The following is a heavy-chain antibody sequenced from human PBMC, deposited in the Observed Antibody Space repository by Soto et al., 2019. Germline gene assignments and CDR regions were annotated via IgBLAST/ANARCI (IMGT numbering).Heavy chain of an antibody. CDR1: GGSISSYY. Sequence: SETLSLTCTVSGGSISSYYWSWIRQPPGKGLEWIGYIYYSGSTNYNPSLKSRVTISVDTSKNQFSLKLSSVTAADTAVYYCARAWGGVPDYWGQGTLVTVSS. V-gene: IGHV4-59*12. D-gene: IGHD3-16*01. J-gene: IGHJ4*02. CDR2: IYYSGST. CDR3: ARAWGGVPDY.